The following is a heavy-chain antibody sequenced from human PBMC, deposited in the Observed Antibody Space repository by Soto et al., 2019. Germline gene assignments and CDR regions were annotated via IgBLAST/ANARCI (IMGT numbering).Heavy chain of an antibody. J-gene: IGHJ4*02. CDR2: IYWNDDK. Sequence: ITLKESGPSLVEPTQTLTLTCTFSGFSLSTFGAGVGWVRQPPGKALECLALIYWNDDKRYSPSLKSRLTVTKDTSKTQVVLTMTNMAPVDTATYFCTHKAAAGYYFASWGQGTLVTVSS. CDR3: THKAAAGYYFAS. CDR1: GFSLSTFGAG. V-gene: IGHV2-5*01. D-gene: IGHD6-13*01.